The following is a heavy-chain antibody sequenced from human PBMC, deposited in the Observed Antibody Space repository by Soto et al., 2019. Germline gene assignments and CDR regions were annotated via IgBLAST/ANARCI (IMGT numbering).Heavy chain of an antibody. CDR2: ISHAGSYK. Sequence: QVQLVESGGGVVQPGRSLRLSCAASGFSFTTYVMHWVRQAPGKGLEWVAVISHAGSYKYYGDAVKGRFTISRDTSKNAGYLEMNSLRPEDTAVYYCAKGLLAIVGTTLPRDAFNIWGQGTMVTVSS. V-gene: IGHV3-30*18. J-gene: IGHJ3*02. D-gene: IGHD1-26*01. CDR3: AKGLLAIVGTTLPRDAFNI. CDR1: GFSFTTYV.